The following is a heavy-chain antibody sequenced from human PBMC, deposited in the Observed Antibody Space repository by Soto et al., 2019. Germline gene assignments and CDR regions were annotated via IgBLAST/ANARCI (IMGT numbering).Heavy chain of an antibody. V-gene: IGHV3-23*01. J-gene: IGHJ6*02. CDR2: ISGSGGST. CDR3: AKDGGGIQLWTYYYYGMDV. D-gene: IGHD5-18*01. CDR1: GFTFSSSA. Sequence: GGSLRLSCAASGFTFSSSAMSWVRQAPGKGLEWVSAISGSGGSTYYADSAKGRLTISRDNSKNTLYLQMNSLRAEDTAVYYCAKDGGGIQLWTYYYYGMDVWGQGTTVTVSS.